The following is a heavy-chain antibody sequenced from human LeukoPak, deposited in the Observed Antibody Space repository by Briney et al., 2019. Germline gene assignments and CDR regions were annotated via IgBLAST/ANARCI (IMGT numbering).Heavy chain of an antibody. V-gene: IGHV3-30-3*01. J-gene: IGHJ6*02. D-gene: IGHD1-26*01. CDR3: ARSQWEPLGYYYYGMDV. CDR2: ISYDGSNK. Sequence: PGRSLRLSCAASGFTFSSYAMHWVRQAPGKGLEWVAVISYDGSNKYYADSVKGRFTISRDNSKNTLYLQMNSLRAEDTAVYYCARSQWEPLGYYYYGMDVWGQGTTVTVPS. CDR1: GFTFSSYA.